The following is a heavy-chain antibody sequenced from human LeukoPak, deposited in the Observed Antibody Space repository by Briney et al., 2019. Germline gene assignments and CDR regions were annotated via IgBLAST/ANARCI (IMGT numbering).Heavy chain of an antibody. Sequence: GGSLRLSCAASGFTFSNYWMNWVRQAPGKGLEWVANIKQDGSEQYYVDSVKGRFTISRDNSKNTLYLQMNSLRAEDTAVYYCAKDPHYYDSSGYYEDYWGQGTLVTVSS. CDR2: IKQDGSEQ. D-gene: IGHD3-22*01. V-gene: IGHV3-7*03. CDR3: AKDPHYYDSSGYYEDY. CDR1: GFTFSNYW. J-gene: IGHJ4*02.